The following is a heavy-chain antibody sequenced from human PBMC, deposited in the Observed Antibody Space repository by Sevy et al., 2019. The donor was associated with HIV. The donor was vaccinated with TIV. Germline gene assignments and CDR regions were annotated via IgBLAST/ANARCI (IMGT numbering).Heavy chain of an antibody. CDR2: IKSKAYGGTT. J-gene: IGHJ4*02. V-gene: IGHV3-49*04. Sequence: GGSLRLSCTASGFTFGDYAMSWVRQAPGKGLEWVAFIKSKAYGGTTGYAASVKGRFTISRDDSKSIAYLQMDNLKTEDTAVYYYTRWSGSRSIFDYWGQGTLVTVSS. D-gene: IGHD1-26*01. CDR1: GFTFGDYA. CDR3: TRWSGSRSIFDY.